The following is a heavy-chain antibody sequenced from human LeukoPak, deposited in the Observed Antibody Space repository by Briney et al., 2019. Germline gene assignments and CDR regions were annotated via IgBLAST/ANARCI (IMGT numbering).Heavy chain of an antibody. V-gene: IGHV3-23*01. J-gene: IGHJ6*02. CDR3: AKDLNYDSSGYYYYYYYGMDV. CDR2: ISGSGGST. Sequence: PGGSLRLSCAAPGFTFSSYAMSWVRQAPGKGLEWVSAISGSGGSTYYADSVKGRFTISRDNSKNTLYLQMNSLRAEDTAVYYCAKDLNYDSSGYYYYYYYGMDVWGQGTTVTVSS. D-gene: IGHD3-22*01. CDR1: GFTFSSYA.